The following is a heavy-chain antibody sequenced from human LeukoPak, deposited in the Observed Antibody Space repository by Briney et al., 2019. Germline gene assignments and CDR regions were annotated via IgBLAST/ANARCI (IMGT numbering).Heavy chain of an antibody. Sequence: SGGSLRLSCAASGFTFSDYYMSWIRQAPGKGLEWVSYISSSGSTIYYADSVKGRFTISRDNAKNSLYLQMNSLRAEDTAVYYCARDPTNYYDSSGSLPASWFDPWGQGTLVTVSS. CDR3: ARDPTNYYDSSGSLPASWFDP. V-gene: IGHV3-11*04. CDR1: GFTFSDYY. CDR2: ISSSGSTI. J-gene: IGHJ5*02. D-gene: IGHD3-22*01.